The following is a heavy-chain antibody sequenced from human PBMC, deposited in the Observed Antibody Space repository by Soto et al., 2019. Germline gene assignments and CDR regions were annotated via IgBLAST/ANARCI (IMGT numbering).Heavy chain of an antibody. CDR1: GGSITSSGSA. CDR3: GRHIHNQGFEYYFDS. D-gene: IGHD1-1*01. CDR2: IDYSGNI. J-gene: IGHJ4*02. Sequence: QLQLQESGPGLVKPSETLSLTCNASGGSITSSGSAWGWIRQSPGKGLEWIGTIDYSGNIYYIPSLKSRITISVDTSKNQISLKLSSVTAADTAVYYCGRHIHNQGFEYYFDSWGQGTLVTVSS. V-gene: IGHV4-39*01.